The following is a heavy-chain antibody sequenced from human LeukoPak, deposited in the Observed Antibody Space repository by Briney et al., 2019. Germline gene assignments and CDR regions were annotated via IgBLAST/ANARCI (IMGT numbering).Heavy chain of an antibody. CDR2: IDWNGGTT. V-gene: IGHV3-20*04. D-gene: IGHD2-8*01. Sequence: GGSLRLSCAASGFTFEDYGMSWVRQAPGKGLEWVAGIDWNGGTTGYADSVKGRFTISRDNAKNSLYLRMNSLRVEDTALYYCAREGNGATSGMDVWGQGTTVTVSS. CDR3: AREGNGATSGMDV. J-gene: IGHJ6*02. CDR1: GFTFEDYG.